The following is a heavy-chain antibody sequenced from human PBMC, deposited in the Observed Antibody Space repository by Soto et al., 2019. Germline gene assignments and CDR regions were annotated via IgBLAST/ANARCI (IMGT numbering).Heavy chain of an antibody. Sequence: QVQLVQSGAEVKKPESSVKVSCKAPGGTFSTYAISWVRQAPGQGLEWMGGIIPMFGTANYAQRFQDRVTXTXXESTTTVYMELRSLRSEDTAVYFCASGIQLWLRRINNGYSGWGQGTLVTVSS. D-gene: IGHD5-18*01. V-gene: IGHV1-69*05. CDR1: GGTFSTYA. CDR2: IIPMFGTA. J-gene: IGHJ4*02. CDR3: ASGIQLWLRRINNGYSG.